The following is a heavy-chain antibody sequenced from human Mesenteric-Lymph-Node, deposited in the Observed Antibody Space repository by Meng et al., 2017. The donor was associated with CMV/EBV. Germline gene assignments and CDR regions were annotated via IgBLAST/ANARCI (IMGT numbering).Heavy chain of an antibody. CDR1: GFTFSSYG. CDR3: AKSLYAVPAAIPNDAFDI. J-gene: IGHJ3*02. V-gene: IGHV3-23*01. CDR2: ISGTGGIT. D-gene: IGHD2-2*01. Sequence: GESLKISCAASGFTFSSYGMTWVRQAPGKGLEWVSIISGTGGITYYADSAKGRFTISRGNSKNTLYLQMNSLRVEDTAVYYCAKSLYAVPAAIPNDAFDIWGQGTMVTVSS.